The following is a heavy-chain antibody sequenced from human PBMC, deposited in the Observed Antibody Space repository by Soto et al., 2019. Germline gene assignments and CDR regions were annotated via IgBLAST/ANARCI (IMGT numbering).Heavy chain of an antibody. CDR2: INPNSGDT. J-gene: IGHJ6*02. D-gene: IGHD6-6*01. CDR3: AREGAREYSSSSGRKNNYYYYGMDV. V-gene: IGHV1-2*02. CDR1: GYTFTGYY. Sequence: ASVKVSCKASGYTFTGYYMHWVRQAPGQGLEWMGWINPNSGDTNYAQKFQGRVTMTRDTSISTAYMELSRLRSDDTAVYYCAREGAREYSSSSGRKNNYYYYGMDVWGQGTTVTVSS.